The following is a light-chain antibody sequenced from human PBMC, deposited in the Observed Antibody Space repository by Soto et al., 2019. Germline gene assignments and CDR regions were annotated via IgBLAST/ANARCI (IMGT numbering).Light chain of an antibody. V-gene: IGKV3-15*01. J-gene: IGKJ2*01. CDR2: GAS. CDR1: QSISNS. CDR3: QQYNNWPPRT. Sequence: EIVMTQSPASLSVSPGETATLSCRASQSISNSLAWYQQKPDQAPSLLIYGASTRATGIPARFSGSGSGTEFTRTISSLQSEDSALYYCQQYNNWPPRTFGQGTKLEIK.